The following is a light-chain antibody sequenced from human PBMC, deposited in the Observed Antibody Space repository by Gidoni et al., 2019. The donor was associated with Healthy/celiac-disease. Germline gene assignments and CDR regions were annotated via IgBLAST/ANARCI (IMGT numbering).Light chain of an antibody. Sequence: DIQMTQYPSSLSASVGDRVTITCQASQDISNYLNWYQQKPGKAPKLLIYDASNLETGVPSRFSGSGSRTDFTFTISSLQPEDIATYYCQQYDNLPWTFGPGTKVDIK. J-gene: IGKJ3*01. V-gene: IGKV1-33*01. CDR3: QQYDNLPWT. CDR2: DAS. CDR1: QDISNY.